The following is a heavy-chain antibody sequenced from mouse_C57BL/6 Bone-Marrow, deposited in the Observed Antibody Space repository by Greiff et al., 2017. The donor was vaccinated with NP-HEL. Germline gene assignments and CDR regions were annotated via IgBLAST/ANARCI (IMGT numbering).Heavy chain of an antibody. J-gene: IGHJ1*03. D-gene: IGHD1-1*01. CDR2: IDPEDGET. V-gene: IGHV14-2*01. CDR3: ASPITTVVAPGYFDV. CDR1: GFNIKDYY. Sequence: EVKLMESGAELVKPGASVKLSCTASGFNIKDYYMHWVKQRTEQGLEWIGRIDPEDGETKYAPKFQGKATITAETSSNTAYLQLSSLTSEDTAVYYCASPITTVVAPGYFDVWGTGTTVTVSS.